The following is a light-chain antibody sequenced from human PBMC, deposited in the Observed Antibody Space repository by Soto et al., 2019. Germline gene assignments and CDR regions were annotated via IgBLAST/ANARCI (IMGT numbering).Light chain of an antibody. CDR2: DVS. J-gene: IGKJ2*03. Sequence: EIVLTQSPATLSVSPGERATISCRASQSVRHDLAWFQQKPGKAPRVLVYDVSTTATGVPARFSGSGSGTEFTLTITSLQSGDVALYYCVQYNNWYSFGQGTKLEIK. CDR1: QSVRHD. CDR3: VQYNNWYS. V-gene: IGKV3-15*01.